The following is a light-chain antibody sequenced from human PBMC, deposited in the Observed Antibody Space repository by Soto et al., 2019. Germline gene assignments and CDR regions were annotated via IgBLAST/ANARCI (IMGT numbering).Light chain of an antibody. Sequence: QSVLTQASSASGAPGQRVTISCSGSSYNIGFATVTWDQHLPGTAPKLLLFSYDPRPSGVPDRFSGSKSGTSASLAISGLPSEDEADYYCASWDDSLNGWVFGGGTKLTVL. CDR3: ASWDDSLNGWV. V-gene: IGLV1-44*01. CDR2: SYD. J-gene: IGLJ3*02. CDR1: SYNIGFAT.